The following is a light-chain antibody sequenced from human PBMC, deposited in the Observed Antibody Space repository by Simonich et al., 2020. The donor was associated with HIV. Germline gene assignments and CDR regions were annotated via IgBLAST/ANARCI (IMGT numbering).Light chain of an antibody. CDR2: GAS. CDR1: PSVSSN. CDR3: QQYNNWPPMT. J-gene: IGKJ4*01. V-gene: IGKV3-15*01. Sequence: EIVMTQSPATLSVSPGERPTLSCRASPSVSSNLAWDQQKPGQAPRLLIYGASTRATGIPARFSGSGSGTEFTLTISSMQSEDFAVYYCQQYNNWPPMTFGGGTKVEIK.